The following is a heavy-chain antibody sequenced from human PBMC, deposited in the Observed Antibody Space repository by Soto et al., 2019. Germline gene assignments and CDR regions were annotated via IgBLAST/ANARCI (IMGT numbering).Heavy chain of an antibody. CDR3: VRAAETRYYGMDV. Sequence: QVHLVQSGAEVKKPGASVKVSCKASGYTFTTYGISWVRQAPGQGLEWMGWINTYSGKTDYARRFQGRVTMTTDTSTIIAYMELRSLRFDDTAVYYCVRAAETRYYGMDVWGQGTTVTVSS. J-gene: IGHJ6*02. CDR1: GYTFTTYG. V-gene: IGHV1-18*04. CDR2: INTYSGKT.